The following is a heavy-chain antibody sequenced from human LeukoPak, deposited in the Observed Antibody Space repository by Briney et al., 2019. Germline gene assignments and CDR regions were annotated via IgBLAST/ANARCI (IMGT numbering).Heavy chain of an antibody. Sequence: ASVKVSCKTSGYTFTFFGITWVRQAPGQGLEWLGWISTHNENTNSAQKFQGRVTMTTETSTSTAYMELRGLRSDDTAVYFCARDYYHDSSSTYYYFDYWGRGTLVTVSA. D-gene: IGHD3-22*01. V-gene: IGHV1-18*01. CDR1: GYTFTFFG. J-gene: IGHJ4*02. CDR3: ARDYYHDSSSTYYYFDY. CDR2: ISTHNENT.